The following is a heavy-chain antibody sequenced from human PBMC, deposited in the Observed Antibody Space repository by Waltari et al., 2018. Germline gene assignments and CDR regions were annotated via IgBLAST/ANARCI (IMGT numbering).Heavy chain of an antibody. CDR1: GFTFGDHA. J-gene: IGHJ4*02. D-gene: IGHD3-10*01. Sequence: EVQLVESGGGLVQPGRSLRLSCTTSGFTFGDHALSWFRQAPEKGLEWVGFIRSKTYGGTADYAASVRGRFTVSRDDSKSIAYLEMYSLKTEDTAVYYCTTVGSGNFIYWGQGTLVTVSP. CDR2: IRSKTYGGTA. V-gene: IGHV3-49*03. CDR3: TTVGSGNFIY.